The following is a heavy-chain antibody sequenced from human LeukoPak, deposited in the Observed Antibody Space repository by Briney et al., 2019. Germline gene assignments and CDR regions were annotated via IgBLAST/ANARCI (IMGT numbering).Heavy chain of an antibody. CDR3: ARGDGGNFDY. V-gene: IGHV5-10-1*01. CDR1: GYSFTSYW. J-gene: IGHJ4*02. Sequence: GESLKISCKGSGYSFTSYWISWVRQMPGKGLEWTGRIDPSDSYTNYSPSFQGHVTISADKSISTAYLQWSSLKASDTAMYYCARGDGGNFDYWGQGTLVTVSS. D-gene: IGHD4-23*01. CDR2: IDPSDSYT.